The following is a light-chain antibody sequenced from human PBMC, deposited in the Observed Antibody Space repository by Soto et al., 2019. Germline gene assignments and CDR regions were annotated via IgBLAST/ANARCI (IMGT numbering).Light chain of an antibody. J-gene: IGLJ1*01. CDR1: SSDVGRYNY. CDR2: EVS. Sequence: QSALTQPASVSGSPGQSITISCTGTSSDVGRYNYVSWYQQHPGKAPKLMIYEVSNRPSGVSNRFSGSKSGNTASLTISGLQVEDEADYYCTSYTNSNTDVFGTGTKLTVL. CDR3: TSYTNSNTDV. V-gene: IGLV2-14*01.